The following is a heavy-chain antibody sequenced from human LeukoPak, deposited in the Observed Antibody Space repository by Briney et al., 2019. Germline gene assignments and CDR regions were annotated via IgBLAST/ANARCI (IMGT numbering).Heavy chain of an antibody. V-gene: IGHV3-74*01. CDR2: INGDGSST. J-gene: IGHJ4*02. CDR1: GFTFSSYW. Sequence: GGSLRLSCAASGFTFSSYWMHWVRQAPGKGLVWVSRINGDGSSTTYADSVKGRLTISRDNAKNTLYLQLNSLRAEDTAVYYCARASGYTFGNPDYWGQGTLVTVSS. D-gene: IGHD5-18*01. CDR3: ARASGYTFGNPDY.